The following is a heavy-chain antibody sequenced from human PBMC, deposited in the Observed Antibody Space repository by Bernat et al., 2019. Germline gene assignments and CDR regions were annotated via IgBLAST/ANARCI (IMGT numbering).Heavy chain of an antibody. CDR2: ISYDGGNK. CDR1: GFTFSGYA. J-gene: IGHJ5*02. Sequence: QVQLVESGGGVVQPGRSLRISCVAPGFTFSGYAIHWLRQAPGKGLEWVAVISYDGGNKYYADSVKGRFTISRDNSQNTLYLQMNSQRAEDTAVYYCVGYNWFDPWGQGTLVTVSS. CDR3: VGYNWFDP. V-gene: IGHV3-30-3*01.